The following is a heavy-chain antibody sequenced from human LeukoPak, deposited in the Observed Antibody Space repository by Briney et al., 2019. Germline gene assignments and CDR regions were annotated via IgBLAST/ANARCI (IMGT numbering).Heavy chain of an antibody. CDR2: IWYDGSNK. Sequence: PGRSLRLSCAASGFTFSSYGMHWVRQAPGKGLEWVAVIWYDGSNKYYADSVKGRFSISRDNSKNTLYLQMNSLRAEDTAVYYCARDPTYYDSSGYYPSYFDYWGQGTPVTVSS. J-gene: IGHJ4*02. D-gene: IGHD3-22*01. V-gene: IGHV3-33*01. CDR1: GFTFSSYG. CDR3: ARDPTYYDSSGYYPSYFDY.